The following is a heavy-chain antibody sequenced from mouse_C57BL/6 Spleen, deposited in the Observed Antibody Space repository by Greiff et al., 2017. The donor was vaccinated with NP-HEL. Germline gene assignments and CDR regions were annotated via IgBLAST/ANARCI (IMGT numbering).Heavy chain of an antibody. CDR3: ARKGELGRDLDY. CDR1: GYTFTSYW. D-gene: IGHD4-1*01. V-gene: IGHV1-61*01. Sequence: QVQLQQPGAELVRPGSSVKLSCKASGYTFTSYWMDWVKQRPGQGLEWIGNIYPSDSETHYNQKFKDKATLTVDKSSSTAYMQLSSLTSEDSAVYYCARKGELGRDLDYWGQGTTLTVSS. J-gene: IGHJ2*01. CDR2: IYPSDSET.